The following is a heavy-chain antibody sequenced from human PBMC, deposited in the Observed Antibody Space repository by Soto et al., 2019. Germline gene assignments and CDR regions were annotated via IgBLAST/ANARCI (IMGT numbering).Heavy chain of an antibody. Sequence: GGSLRLSCTSSGFTFSTSAMSWVRQSPGRGLEWVSGISGSGAGTYYADSVKGRFTISRDNSKNTLYLQMSGLRAEDAALYYCAKGPTVFGAVISFDYYYGMYVWGQGTPVTVSS. CDR1: GFTFSTSA. J-gene: IGHJ6*02. CDR3: AKGPTVFGAVISFDYYYGMYV. D-gene: IGHD3-3*01. V-gene: IGHV3-23*01. CDR2: ISGSGAGT.